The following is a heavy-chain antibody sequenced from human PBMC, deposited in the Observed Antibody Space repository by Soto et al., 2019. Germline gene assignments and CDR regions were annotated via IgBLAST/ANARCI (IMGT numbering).Heavy chain of an antibody. CDR1: GYSFAGYW. D-gene: IGHD3-22*01. CDR2: IDPSDSQT. Sequence: LGESLKISCKGSGYSFAGYWITWVRQKPGKGLEWMGRIDPSDSQTYYSPSFRGHVTISVTKSITTVFLQWSSLRASDTAMYYCARQIYDSDTGPNFQYYFDSSGQGTPVTGSS. J-gene: IGHJ4*02. V-gene: IGHV5-10-1*01. CDR3: ARQIYDSDTGPNFQYYFDS.